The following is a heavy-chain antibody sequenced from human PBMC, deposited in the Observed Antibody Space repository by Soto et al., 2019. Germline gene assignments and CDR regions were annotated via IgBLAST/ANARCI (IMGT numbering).Heavy chain of an antibody. CDR2: INPSGGSI. V-gene: IGHV1-46*03. CDR3: ARSWFLLGPGPDPHYSGYQAQNDY. D-gene: IGHD5-12*01. J-gene: IGHJ4*02. Sequence: GASVKVSCKASGYTFTSYYMHWVRQAPGQGLEWMGIINPSGGSISYAQKFQGRVTMTRNTSTSTVYMELSSLRSEDTAVYYCARSWFLLGPGPDPHYSGYQAQNDYWGQGTLVTFSS. CDR1: GYTFTSYY.